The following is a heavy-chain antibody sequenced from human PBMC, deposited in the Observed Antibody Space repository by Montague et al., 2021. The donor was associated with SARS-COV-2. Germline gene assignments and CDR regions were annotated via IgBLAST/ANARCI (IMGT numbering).Heavy chain of an antibody. D-gene: IGHD2-8*02. J-gene: IGHJ4*02. CDR2: FSSSGGT. V-gene: IGHV4-4*09. CDR3: ASHLYWYIFDR. Sequence: SETLSLTCTVSGGSISSRYWSWLRQPPGKGLEWIGFFSSSGGTDYNPSAKSRVTISADMSENQLSLKLTSVTAADTAVYYCASHLYWYIFDRWGQGTPVTVSS. CDR1: GGSISSRY.